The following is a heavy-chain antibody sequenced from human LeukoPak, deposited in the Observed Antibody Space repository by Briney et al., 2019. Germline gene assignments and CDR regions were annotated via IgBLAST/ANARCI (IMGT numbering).Heavy chain of an antibody. CDR2: TSSSDSGI. D-gene: IGHD6-19*01. Sequence: GGSLRLSCAASGFPLSSYAMSWVRHASGKGLEWVSATSSSDSGIYYADSVRGRFTISRDNSKNTLYLQMNSLRAEDTAVYYCARDEMAGTVRQFQPWGKGNLVTVSS. CDR1: GFPLSSYA. CDR3: ARDEMAGTVRQFQP. V-gene: IGHV3-23*01. J-gene: IGHJ1*01.